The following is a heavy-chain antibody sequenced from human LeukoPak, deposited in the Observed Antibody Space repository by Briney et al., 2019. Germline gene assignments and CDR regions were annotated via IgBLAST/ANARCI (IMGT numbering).Heavy chain of an antibody. CDR3: AVRQGGSYTGESDY. CDR2: MKSDGSST. Sequence: PGGSLRLSCAASGFTFSSYWMHWVRQAPGKGLMWVSRMKSDGSSTIYADSVKGRFTISRDNAKNTLYLQMNSLRAEDTAVYYCAVRQGGSYTGESDYWGQGTLVTASS. V-gene: IGHV3-74*01. CDR1: GFTFSSYW. D-gene: IGHD3-10*01. J-gene: IGHJ4*02.